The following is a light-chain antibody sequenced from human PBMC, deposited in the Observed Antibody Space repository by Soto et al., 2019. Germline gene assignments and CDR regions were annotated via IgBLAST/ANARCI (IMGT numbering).Light chain of an antibody. CDR2: AAS. Sequence: YRASQGIRNDLGWYQQKPGKAPKLLIYAASSLQSGVPSRFSGSGSGTDLHLTMISRPPEHAAPHYCPQGYNSPLTFTLGTQLDIK. J-gene: IGKJ1*01. CDR1: QGIRND. V-gene: IGKV1-6*01. CDR3: PQGYNSPLT.